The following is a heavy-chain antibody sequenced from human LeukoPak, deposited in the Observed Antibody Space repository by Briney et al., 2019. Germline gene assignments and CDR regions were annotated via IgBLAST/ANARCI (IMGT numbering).Heavy chain of an antibody. J-gene: IGHJ5*02. CDR1: GGSISSYY. CDR2: IYTSGST. Sequence: KTSETLSLTCTVSGGSISSYYWSWIRQPAGKGLEWIGRIYTSGSTNYNPSLKSRVTMSVDTSKNQFSLKLSSVTAADTAVYYCARDLIDYGDYDRPSNWFDPWGQGTLVTVSS. D-gene: IGHD4-17*01. CDR3: ARDLIDYGDYDRPSNWFDP. V-gene: IGHV4-4*07.